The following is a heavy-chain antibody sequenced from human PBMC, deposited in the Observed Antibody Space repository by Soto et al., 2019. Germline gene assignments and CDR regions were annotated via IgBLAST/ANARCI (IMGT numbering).Heavy chain of an antibody. CDR3: ARNRIWFRYAVAGTRAFDI. Sequence: QVQLQQWGAGLLKPSETLSLTCAVYGGSFSGYYWSWIRQPPGKGLEWIGEINHSGSTNYNPSLKSRVTISVDTSKNQFSLKLSSVTAADTAVYYCARNRIWFRYAVAGTRAFDIWGQGTMVTVSS. V-gene: IGHV4-34*01. D-gene: IGHD6-19*01. CDR2: INHSGST. CDR1: GGSFSGYY. J-gene: IGHJ3*02.